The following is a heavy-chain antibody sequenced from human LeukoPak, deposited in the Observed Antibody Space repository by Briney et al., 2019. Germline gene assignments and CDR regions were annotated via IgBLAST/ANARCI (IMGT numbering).Heavy chain of an antibody. D-gene: IGHD1-26*01. CDR3: GRQGYTASHYFLDF. J-gene: IGHJ4*02. CDR2: IYTTGRT. Sequence: PSETLSLTCTVSSGSINSYFWGWVRQPPGKGLEWIGRIYTTGRTHCNPSLKSRFTMSVDTSTNQFSLNLRSMTAADTAVYYCGRQGYTASHYFLDFWSQGTLVAVS. V-gene: IGHV4-4*07. CDR1: SGSINSYF.